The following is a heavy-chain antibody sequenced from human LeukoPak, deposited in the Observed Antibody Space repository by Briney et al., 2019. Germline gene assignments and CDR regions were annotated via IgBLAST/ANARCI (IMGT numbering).Heavy chain of an antibody. CDR2: ISSSGSTI. V-gene: IGHV3-48*03. D-gene: IGHD4-17*01. CDR3: ARDSPTTAIDY. CDR1: GFTFSSYE. Sequence: GGSLRLSCAASGFTFSSYEMNWVRQAPGKGLEWVSYISSSGSTIYYADSGKGRFTISRDNAKNSLYLQMNSLRAEDTAVYYCARDSPTTAIDYWGQGTLVTVSS. J-gene: IGHJ4*02.